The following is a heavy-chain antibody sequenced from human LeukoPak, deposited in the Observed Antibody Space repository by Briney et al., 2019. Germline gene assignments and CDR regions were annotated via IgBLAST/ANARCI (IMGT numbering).Heavy chain of an antibody. J-gene: IGHJ4*02. D-gene: IGHD3-3*01. CDR2: INPNSGGT. CDR3: ARDRDTISLFDY. Sequence: GASVKVSCKAFGYTFTGYYVHWVRQAPGQGLEWMGWINPNSGGTNYAQNFQGRVTMTRDTPISTAYMELSRLTSDDTAVYYCARDRDTISLFDYWGQGTLVTVSS. V-gene: IGHV1-2*02. CDR1: GYTFTGYY.